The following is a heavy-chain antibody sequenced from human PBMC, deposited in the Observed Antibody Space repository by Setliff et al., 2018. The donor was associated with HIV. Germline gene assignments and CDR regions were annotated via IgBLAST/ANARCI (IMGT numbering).Heavy chain of an antibody. CDR2: IYTSGIT. V-gene: IGHV4-4*09. CDR3: ATRPADSKWYGVFDY. J-gene: IGHJ4*02. CDR1: GGSISSHY. Sequence: NPSETLSLTCTVSGGSISSHYWSWIRQSPGKGLEWIGYIYTSGITNYNPSLKSRVTISVDTSKNQFSLKLNSVTAADTAVYYCATRPADSKWYGVFDYWGQGTLVTVSS. D-gene: IGHD6-13*01.